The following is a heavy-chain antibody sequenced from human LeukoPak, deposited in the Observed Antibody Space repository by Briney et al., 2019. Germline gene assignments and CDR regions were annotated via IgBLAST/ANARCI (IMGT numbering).Heavy chain of an antibody. D-gene: IGHD3-9*01. CDR2: ISSSGRTM. V-gene: IGHV3-48*01. CDR3: ATKGVLRYFDWYDY. J-gene: IGHJ4*02. Sequence: GGSLRLSCAASGFTFNNYGMNWVRQPPGKGLEWVSYISSSGRTMFYADSVKGRFTISRGNSKNTLYLQMNSLRAEDTAVYYCATKGVLRYFDWYDYWGQGTLVTVSS. CDR1: GFTFNNYG.